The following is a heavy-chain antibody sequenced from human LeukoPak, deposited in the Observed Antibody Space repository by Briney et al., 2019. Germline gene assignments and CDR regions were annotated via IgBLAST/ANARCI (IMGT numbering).Heavy chain of an antibody. CDR1: GYTFTNYY. D-gene: IGHD1-26*01. CDR2: INPSGGST. Sequence: ASVKVSCKASGYTFTNYYMHWVRQAPGQGLEWMGIINPSGGSTSYAQKFQGRVTMTRDTSTSTVYIELSRLRSEATAVYYCARERSGSFDLWGRGTVVTVSS. J-gene: IGHJ2*01. V-gene: IGHV1-46*01. CDR3: ARERSGSFDL.